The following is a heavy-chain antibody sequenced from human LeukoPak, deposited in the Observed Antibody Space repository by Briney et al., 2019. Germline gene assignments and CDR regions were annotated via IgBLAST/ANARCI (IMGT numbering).Heavy chain of an antibody. CDR1: GGSISNYY. D-gene: IGHD3-10*01. J-gene: IGHJ4*02. CDR3: ARGYYGSGSYYSDY. Sequence: ETLSLTCSVSGGSISNYYWNWIRQPAGKGLEWIGRVYTSGSTNYNPSLKSRVTLSVDTSKNQFSLKLSSVTAADTAVYYCARGYYGSGSYYSDYWGQGTLVTVSS. CDR2: VYTSGST. V-gene: IGHV4-4*07.